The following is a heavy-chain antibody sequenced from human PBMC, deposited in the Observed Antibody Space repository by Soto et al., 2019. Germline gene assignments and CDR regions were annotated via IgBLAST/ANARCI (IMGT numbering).Heavy chain of an antibody. CDR3: AKNRGLQYYFDY. CDR1: GFTFSSYA. Sequence: SLRLSCAAPGFTFSSYAMRWVRQAPGKGLEWVSAISGSGGSTYYADSVKGRFTISRDNSKNMMYLQMNSLRAEDTAVYYCAKNRGLQYYFDYWGQGTLVTVSS. V-gene: IGHV3-23*01. J-gene: IGHJ4*02. CDR2: ISGSGGST.